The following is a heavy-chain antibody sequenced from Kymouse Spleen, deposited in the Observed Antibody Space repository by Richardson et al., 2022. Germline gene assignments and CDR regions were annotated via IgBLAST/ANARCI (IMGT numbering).Heavy chain of an antibody. CDR3: ARGQSIAAPYYYYYYGMDV. CDR2: INHSGST. D-gene: IGHD6-6*01. CDR1: GGSFSGYY. J-gene: IGHJ6*02. Sequence: QVQLQQWGAGLLKPSETLSLTCAVYGGSFSGYYWSWIRQPPGKGLEWIGEINHSGSTNYNPSLKSRVTISVDTSKNQFSLKLSSVTAADTAVYYCARGQSIAAPYYYYYYGMDVWGQGTTVTVSS. V-gene: IGHV4-34*01.